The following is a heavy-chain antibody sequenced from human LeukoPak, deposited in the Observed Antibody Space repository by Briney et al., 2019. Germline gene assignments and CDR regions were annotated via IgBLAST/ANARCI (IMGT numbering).Heavy chain of an antibody. V-gene: IGHV3-23*01. CDR1: GFTFKSYW. D-gene: IGHD3-10*02. J-gene: IGHJ6*04. CDR2: ISGSGHRT. CDR3: AELGITMIGGV. Sequence: GGSLRLSCAASGFTFKSYWMNWVRQAPGKGLEWVSGISGSGHRTYYADSVKGRLTISRDNSKNTLYLQMNSLRAEDTAVYYCAELGITMIGGVWGKGTTVTISS.